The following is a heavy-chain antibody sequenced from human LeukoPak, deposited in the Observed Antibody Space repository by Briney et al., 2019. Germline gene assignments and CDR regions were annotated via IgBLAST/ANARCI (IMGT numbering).Heavy chain of an antibody. J-gene: IGHJ5*02. CDR2: MIPILGIA. D-gene: IGHD5-12*01. Sequence: GASVKVSCKASGGTFSSYAISWVRQAPGQGLEWMGRMIPILGIANYAQKFQGRVTITADKSTSTAYMELSSLRSEDTAVYYCARVGPQGWLQSNWFDPWGQGTLVTVSS. CDR1: GGTFSSYA. V-gene: IGHV1-69*04. CDR3: ARVGPQGWLQSNWFDP.